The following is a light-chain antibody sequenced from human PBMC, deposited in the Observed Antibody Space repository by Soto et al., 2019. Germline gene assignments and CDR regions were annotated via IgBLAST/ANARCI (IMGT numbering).Light chain of an antibody. Sequence: QSVLTQPASVSGSPGQSITVPCTGTGFDVGDYNYVSWYQQHPGKVPRLIIFDVRNRPSGVSNRFSGSKSGNTASLTISGLQAEDEADYYCSSYTGRGTPVVFGGGTKVTVL. J-gene: IGLJ2*01. CDR3: SSYTGRGTPVV. CDR2: DVR. V-gene: IGLV2-14*01. CDR1: GFDVGDYNY.